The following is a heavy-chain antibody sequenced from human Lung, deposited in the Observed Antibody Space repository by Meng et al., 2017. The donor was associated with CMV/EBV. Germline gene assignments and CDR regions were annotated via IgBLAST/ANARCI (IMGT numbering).Heavy chain of an antibody. CDR3: ARTRIEVEPDGRKIKYYNYGMDV. CDR1: GYTFTTYD. J-gene: IGHJ6*02. Sequence: ASVKVSXKASGYTFTTYDINWARQATGQGLEWMGWMNPNSGNTGYAQKFQGRVTLTRVTSISTAYMELSSLTSDDTAVYYCARTRIEVEPDGRKIKYYNYGMDVWGQGNXVNGSS. V-gene: IGHV1-8*01. CDR2: MNPNSGNT. D-gene: IGHD2-2*01.